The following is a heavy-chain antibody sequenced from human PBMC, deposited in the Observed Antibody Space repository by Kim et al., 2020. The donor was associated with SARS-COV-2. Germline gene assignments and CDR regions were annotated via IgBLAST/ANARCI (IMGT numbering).Heavy chain of an antibody. D-gene: IGHD3-10*01. CDR2: IYHSGST. Sequence: SETLSLTCAVSGGSISSSNWWSWVRQPPGKGLEWIGEIYHSGSTNYNPSLKSRVTISVDKSKNQFSLKLSSVTAADTAVYYCARCSFDYYGSGRAPCDAFDIWGQGTMVTVSS. J-gene: IGHJ3*02. V-gene: IGHV4-4*02. CDR3: ARCSFDYYGSGRAPCDAFDI. CDR1: GGSISSSNW.